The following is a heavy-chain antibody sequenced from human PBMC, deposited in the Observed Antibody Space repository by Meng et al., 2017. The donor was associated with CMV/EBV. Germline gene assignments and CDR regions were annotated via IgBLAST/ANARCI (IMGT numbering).Heavy chain of an antibody. D-gene: IGHD6-13*01. J-gene: IGHJ4*02. V-gene: IGHV3-20*01. CDR1: GFTFDDYG. Sequence: GESLKISCAASGFTFDDYGMSWVRQAPGKGLEWVSGINWNGGSTGYADSAKGRFTISRDNAKNSLYLQMNSLRAEDTALYHCARVAAAGDFDYWGQGTLVTVSS. CDR2: INWNGGST. CDR3: ARVAAAGDFDY.